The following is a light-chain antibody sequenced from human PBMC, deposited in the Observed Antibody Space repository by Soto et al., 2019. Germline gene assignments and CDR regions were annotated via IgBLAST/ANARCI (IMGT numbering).Light chain of an antibody. CDR3: SSYAGSSTWV. J-gene: IGLJ3*02. Sequence: QSAPTQPPSASGSPGQSATISCTGTSSDVGGYNYVSWYQQYPGKAPKLMIYEVSTRPSWVPDRFSGSKSGNTASLTVSGLQAADEADYYCSSYAGSSTWVFGGGTKLTVL. CDR2: EVS. V-gene: IGLV2-8*01. CDR1: SSDVGGYNY.